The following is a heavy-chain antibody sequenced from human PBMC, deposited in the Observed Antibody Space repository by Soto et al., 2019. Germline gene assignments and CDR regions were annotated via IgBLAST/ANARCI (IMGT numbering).Heavy chain of an antibody. Sequence: GGSLRLSCAASGFTVSSNYMSWVRQAPGKGLEWVSVIYSGGRTYYADSGKGRFTISRDNSKNTLYLQMNSLRAEDTAVYYCARGYRYSSSLYYFDYWGQGTLVTVSS. CDR1: GFTVSSNY. CDR3: ARGYRYSSSLYYFDY. V-gene: IGHV3-53*01. J-gene: IGHJ4*02. D-gene: IGHD6-13*01. CDR2: IYSGGRT.